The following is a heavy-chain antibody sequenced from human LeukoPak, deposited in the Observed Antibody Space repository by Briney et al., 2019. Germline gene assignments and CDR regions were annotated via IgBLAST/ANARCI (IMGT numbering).Heavy chain of an antibody. Sequence: SETLSLTCAVYGGSFSGYYWSWIRQPPGKGLEWIGEINHSGSTNYNPSLKRRVTISVDTSKNQFSLKLSAVTAADTAVYYCARGMGVTMVRGVRYYFDYWGQGTLVTVSS. J-gene: IGHJ4*02. CDR2: INHSGST. CDR1: GGSFSGYY. CDR3: ARGMGVTMVRGVRYYFDY. V-gene: IGHV4-34*01. D-gene: IGHD3-10*01.